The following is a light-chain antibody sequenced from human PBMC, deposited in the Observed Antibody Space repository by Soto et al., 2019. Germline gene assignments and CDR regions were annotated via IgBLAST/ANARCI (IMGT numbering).Light chain of an antibody. Sequence: AIQMTQSPSSLSASVGDRITITCRASQDIRDDLGWFQQKPGKAPKLLIYAASSLQSGVPSRFSGSGSGTDFTLTISSLQPEDFATYYCQQANSFPITFGQGTRLEIK. J-gene: IGKJ5*01. V-gene: IGKV1-6*01. CDR1: QDIRDD. CDR2: AAS. CDR3: QQANSFPIT.